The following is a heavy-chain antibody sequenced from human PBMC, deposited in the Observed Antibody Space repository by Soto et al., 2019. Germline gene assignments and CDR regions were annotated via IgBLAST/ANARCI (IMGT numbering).Heavy chain of an antibody. CDR1: GSPISSGYY. CDR3: ARTWSNYDFWEV. D-gene: IGHD3-3*01. Sequence: KPSETLSLTCTVSGSPISSGYYWGWIRQPPGKGLEWIGSIYHSGSTSYNPPLKSRVTISVDSSKTHFSLRLTSVTAADTAVYYCARTWSNYDFWEVWGKGTTVTVSS. J-gene: IGHJ6*04. CDR2: IYHSGST. V-gene: IGHV4-38-2*02.